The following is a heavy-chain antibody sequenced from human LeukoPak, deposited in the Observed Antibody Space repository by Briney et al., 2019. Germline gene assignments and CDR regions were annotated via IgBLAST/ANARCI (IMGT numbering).Heavy chain of an antibody. CDR1: GYTLTELS. D-gene: IGHD3-16*02. CDR3: AYVWGSYRYFDY. V-gene: IGHV1-24*01. CDR2: FDREDGET. Sequence: RASVKVSCKVSGYTLTELSMHWVRQAPGKGLEWMGGFDREDGETIYAQKFQGRVTMTEDTSTDTAHMELSSLRSEDTAVYYCAYVWGSYRYFDYWGQGTLVTVSS. J-gene: IGHJ4*02.